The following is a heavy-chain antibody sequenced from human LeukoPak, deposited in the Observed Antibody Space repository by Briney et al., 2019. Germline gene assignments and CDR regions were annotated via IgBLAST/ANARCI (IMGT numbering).Heavy chain of an antibody. Sequence: GGSLRLSCAASGFTFSSYGMSWVRQAPGKGLEWVSAISGSGGSTYYADSVKGRFTISRDNSKNTLYLQMNSLRAEDTAVYYCARGSGWQFRHYMDVWGKGTTVTVSS. CDR1: GFTFSSYG. CDR2: ISGSGGST. CDR3: ARGSGWQFRHYMDV. J-gene: IGHJ6*03. D-gene: IGHD6-19*01. V-gene: IGHV3-23*01.